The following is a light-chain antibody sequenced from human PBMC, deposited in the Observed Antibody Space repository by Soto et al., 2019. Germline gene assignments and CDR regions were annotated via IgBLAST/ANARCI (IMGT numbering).Light chain of an antibody. J-gene: IGKJ1*01. CDR2: GAS. V-gene: IGKV3-15*01. CDR3: QHFHNWPPWT. CDR1: QSVSSS. Sequence: EAVMTQSPDTLSVSPGERATLSCRASQSVSSSLAWYQQKPGQAPRLLIYGASTRATGVPARFSGSGSGTEFPLTISSLQSEDVAVYYCQHFHNWPPWTFGQGTRVEIK.